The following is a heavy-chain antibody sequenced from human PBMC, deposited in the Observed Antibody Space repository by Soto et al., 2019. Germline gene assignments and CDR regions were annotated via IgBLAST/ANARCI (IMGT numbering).Heavy chain of an antibody. Sequence: QVQLVESGGGVVQPGKSLRLSCAASGFIFSNYGMHWVRQAPGKGLEWVALISFDGKNRNYADSVKGRFTIYRDNPKHTLYLEMNSLRREDTAFYYCAKRGGVVGGSEHPFFEYWGQGTLVTVSS. CDR2: ISFDGKNR. CDR3: AKRGGVVGGSEHPFFEY. J-gene: IGHJ4*02. CDR1: GFIFSNYG. D-gene: IGHD2-15*01. V-gene: IGHV3-30*18.